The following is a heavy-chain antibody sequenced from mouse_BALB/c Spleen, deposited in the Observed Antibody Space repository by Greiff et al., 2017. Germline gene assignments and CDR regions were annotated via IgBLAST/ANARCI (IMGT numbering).Heavy chain of an antibody. Sequence: VQLKESGPGLVKPSQSLSLTCTVTGYSITSDYAWNWIRQFPGNKLEWMGYISYSGSTSYNPSLKSRISITRDTSKNQFFLQLNSVTTEDTATYYCARRGYYVYYAMDYWGQGTSVTVSS. J-gene: IGHJ4*01. CDR3: ARRGYYVYYAMDY. D-gene: IGHD2-3*01. CDR2: ISYSGST. V-gene: IGHV3-2*02. CDR1: GYSITSDYA.